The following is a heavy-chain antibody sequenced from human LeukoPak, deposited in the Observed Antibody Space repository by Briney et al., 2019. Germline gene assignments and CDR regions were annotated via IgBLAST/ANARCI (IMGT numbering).Heavy chain of an antibody. CDR2: ISSGSGYI. J-gene: IGHJ4*02. V-gene: IGHV3-21*01. D-gene: IGHD6-13*01. Sequence: GGTLRLSCAASGFTFSTYAMNWVRPAPGKGREWVSYISSGSGYIYYADSVKGRFTISRDNAKNSLYLQMNSLRAEDTAVYYCASEYSTTWNYFDYWGQGTLVTVSS. CDR1: GFTFSTYA. CDR3: ASEYSTTWNYFDY.